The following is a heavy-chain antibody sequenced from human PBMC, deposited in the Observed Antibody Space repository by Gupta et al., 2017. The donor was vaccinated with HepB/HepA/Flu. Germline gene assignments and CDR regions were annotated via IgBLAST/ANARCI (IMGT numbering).Heavy chain of an antibody. V-gene: IGHV3-9*01. D-gene: IGHD3-10*01. CDR3: AKGVNYGSGSVDY. CDR2: ISWNSGSI. J-gene: IGHJ4*02. CDR1: GFTFDDYA. Sequence: EVQLVESGGGLVQPGRSLRLSCAAPGFTFDDYAMHWVRQAPGKGLEWVSGISWNSGSIGYADSVKGRFTISRDNAKNSLYLQMNSLRAEDTALYYCAKGVNYGSGSVDYWGQGTLVTVSS.